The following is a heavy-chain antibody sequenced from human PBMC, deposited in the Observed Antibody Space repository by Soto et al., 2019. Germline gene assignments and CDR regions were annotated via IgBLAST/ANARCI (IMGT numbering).Heavy chain of an antibody. CDR2: IYYSGST. CDR3: ARGGDYYGSGVNGTYYYYGMDV. D-gene: IGHD3-10*01. J-gene: IGHJ6*01. CDR1: VGSISSGGYY. V-gene: IGHV4-31*03. Sequence: TLSLTCTFSVGSISSGGYYCSWIRQHPWKGLEWIGYIYYSGSTYYNPSLKSRVTISVDTSKNQFSLKLSSVTAADTAVYYCARGGDYYGSGVNGTYYYYGMDVWGQGTTVIVSS.